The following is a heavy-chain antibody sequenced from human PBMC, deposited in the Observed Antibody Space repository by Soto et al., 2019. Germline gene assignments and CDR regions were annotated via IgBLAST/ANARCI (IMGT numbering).Heavy chain of an antibody. D-gene: IGHD3-9*01. CDR3: ARPQNEDYPNDMLTGPIDY. J-gene: IGHJ4*02. V-gene: IGHV5-51*01. CDR2: IYPGDSDT. Sequence: GESLKISCNCSGYRFTSYWIAWVRQMPGKGLEWMGIIYPGDSDTRYSPSFQGQVTISADKSISTAYLQWSSLKASDTAMYYCARPQNEDYPNDMLTGPIDYWGQGTPAPVYS. CDR1: GYRFTSYW.